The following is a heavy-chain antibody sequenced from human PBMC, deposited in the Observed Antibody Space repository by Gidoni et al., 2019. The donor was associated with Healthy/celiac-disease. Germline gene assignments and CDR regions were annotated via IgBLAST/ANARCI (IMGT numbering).Heavy chain of an antibody. CDR3: TREGVYSGSYSYPHFDY. J-gene: IGHJ4*02. D-gene: IGHD1-26*01. CDR2: MRSKAYSGTT. Sequence: EVQLVESGGGLVKPGRSLRLSCTASGFTFGDYALSWFRQAPGKGLEWVGVMRSKAYSGTTEYAASVKGRFTISRDDSKSNAYLQMNSLKTEDTAVYYCTREGVYSGSYSYPHFDYWGQGTLVTVSS. V-gene: IGHV3-49*05. CDR1: GFTFGDYA.